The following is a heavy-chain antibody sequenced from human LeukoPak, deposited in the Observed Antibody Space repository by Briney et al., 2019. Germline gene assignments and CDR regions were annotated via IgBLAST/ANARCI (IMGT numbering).Heavy chain of an antibody. CDR3: ARVGSTYKDY. CDR2: IIPILGIA. CDR1: GGTFSSYA. Sequence: SVEVSCKASGGTFSSYAISWVRQAPGQGLEWVGRIIPILGIANYAQKFQGRVTITADKSTSTAYMELSSLRSEDTAVYYCARVGSTYKDYWGQGTLVTVSS. D-gene: IGHD5-24*01. J-gene: IGHJ4*02. V-gene: IGHV1-69*04.